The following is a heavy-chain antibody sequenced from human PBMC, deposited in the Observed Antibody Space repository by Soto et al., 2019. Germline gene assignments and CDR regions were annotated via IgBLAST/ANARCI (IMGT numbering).Heavy chain of an antibody. Sequence: EVQLLESGGGLVQPGGSLRLSCAASGFTFSSYAMSWVRQAPGKGLEWVSAISGSGGSTYYEDSVKGRFTISRDNSKNTLYLQRNSLRAEDTAVYYCAKELGYSSGWDSFDYWGQGTLVTVSS. D-gene: IGHD6-19*01. CDR3: AKELGYSSGWDSFDY. CDR2: ISGSGGST. J-gene: IGHJ4*02. V-gene: IGHV3-23*01. CDR1: GFTFSSYA.